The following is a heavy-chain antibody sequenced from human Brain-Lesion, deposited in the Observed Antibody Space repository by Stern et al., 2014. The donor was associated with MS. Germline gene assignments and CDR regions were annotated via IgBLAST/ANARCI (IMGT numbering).Heavy chain of an antibody. V-gene: IGHV1-24*01. CDR2: FASEDGET. J-gene: IGHJ4*02. CDR1: GYTLTELS. CDR3: ATLSPGAGGNYYRHFDY. D-gene: IGHD1-26*01. Sequence: VQLVESGAEVKKPGASVKVSCKASGYTLTELSLHWVRQAPRKGLEWMGGFASEDGETIYAQKFQGRVTMTEDTSTDTAYMELSSLRSEDTAVYYCATLSPGAGGNYYRHFDYWGQGTLVTVSS.